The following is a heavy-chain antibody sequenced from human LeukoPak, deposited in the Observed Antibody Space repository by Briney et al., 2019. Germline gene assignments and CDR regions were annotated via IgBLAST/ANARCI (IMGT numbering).Heavy chain of an antibody. V-gene: IGHV1-3*01. D-gene: IGHD3-10*01. CDR3: ARDGRGYYFDY. J-gene: IGHJ4*02. Sequence: KFQGRVTITRDTSASTAYMELSSLRSEDTAVYYCARDGRGYYFDYWGQGTQVTVSS.